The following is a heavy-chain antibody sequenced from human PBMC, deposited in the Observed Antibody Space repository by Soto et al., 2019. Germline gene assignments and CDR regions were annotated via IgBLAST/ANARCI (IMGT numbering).Heavy chain of an antibody. D-gene: IGHD6-19*01. CDR2: IIPILGIA. V-gene: IGHV1-69*08. CDR3: AREQDVAVARIGRDY. Sequence: QVQLVQSGAEVKKPGSSVKVSCKASGGTFSSYTISWVRQAPGQGLEWMGRIIPILGIANYAQKFQGRVTITADKCTSTAYMDRSGLRSVDKDVYDGAREQDVAVARIGRDYRGQGTPVTVSS. CDR1: GGTFSSYT. J-gene: IGHJ4*02.